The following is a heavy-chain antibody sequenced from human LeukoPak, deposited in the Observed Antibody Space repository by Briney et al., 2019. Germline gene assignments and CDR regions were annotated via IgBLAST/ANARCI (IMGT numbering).Heavy chain of an antibody. J-gene: IGHJ6*03. D-gene: IGHD6-6*01. CDR1: GFTFDDYA. CDR2: ISWNSGSI. CDR3: AISSSSDYYYYYMDV. V-gene: IGHV3-9*01. Sequence: GGSLRLSCAASGFTFDDYAMHWVRQAPGKGLEWVSGISWNSGSIGYADSVKGRFTISRDNAKNSLYLQMNSLRAVDTALYYCAISSSSDYYYYYMDVWGKGTTVTVSS.